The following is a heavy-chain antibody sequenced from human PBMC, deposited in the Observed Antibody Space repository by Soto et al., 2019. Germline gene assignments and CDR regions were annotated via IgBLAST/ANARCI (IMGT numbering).Heavy chain of an antibody. CDR2: ISAYNGNT. J-gene: IGHJ6*03. CDR1: GYTFTSYG. CDR3: ARSPDRSGYYPYYYYYMDV. D-gene: IGHD3-3*01. V-gene: IGHV1-18*01. Sequence: ASVKVSCKASGYTFTSYGISWVRQAPGQGLEWMGWISAYNGNTNYAQKLQGRVTMTTDTSTSTAYMELRSLRSDDTAVYYCARSPDRSGYYPYYYYYMDVWGKGTTVTVSS.